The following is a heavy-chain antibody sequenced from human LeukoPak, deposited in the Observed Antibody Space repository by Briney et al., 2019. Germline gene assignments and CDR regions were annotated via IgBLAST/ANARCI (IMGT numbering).Heavy chain of an antibody. CDR1: GYSISSGYY. V-gene: IGHV4-38-2*02. CDR2: IYHTETT. CDR3: AREIRGYGFDF. J-gene: IGHJ4*02. Sequence: PSETLSLTCVVSGYSISSGYYWGWIRQPPGKGLEWIGTIYHTETTYYNPSLKSRVTISVDTSKNQFSLKLSSVTAADTAVFYRAREIRGYGFDFWAQGTLVTVSS. D-gene: IGHD5-12*01.